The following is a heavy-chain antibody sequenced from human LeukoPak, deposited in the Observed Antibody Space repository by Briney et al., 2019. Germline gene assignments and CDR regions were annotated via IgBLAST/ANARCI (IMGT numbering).Heavy chain of an antibody. CDR1: GGSISSHY. Sequence: SETLSLKCNVSGGSISSHYWSWIRQPPGKGLERMGYIYYSGSTNYNPSLKSRVTISVDTSNNQLSLKLSSVTAADTAVYYCARTRDGYNSASPFDSWGQGTLVTVSS. J-gene: IGHJ4*02. CDR3: ARTRDGYNSASPFDS. CDR2: IYYSGST. D-gene: IGHD5-24*01. V-gene: IGHV4-59*11.